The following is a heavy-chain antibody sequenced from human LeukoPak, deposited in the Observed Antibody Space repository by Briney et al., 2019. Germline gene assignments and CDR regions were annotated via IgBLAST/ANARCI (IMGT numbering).Heavy chain of an antibody. Sequence: GGSLRLSCVVSGFTFSGSAVHWVRQASGKGLEWVGRIRSKANNYATAYAASVRGRFTISRDDSKNTAYLQMNSLKTEDTAVYYCTGDNFDSSVKFDYWGQGTLVTVSS. V-gene: IGHV3-73*01. CDR3: TGDNFDSSVKFDY. J-gene: IGHJ4*02. CDR1: GFTFSGSA. D-gene: IGHD3-22*01. CDR2: IRSKANNYAT.